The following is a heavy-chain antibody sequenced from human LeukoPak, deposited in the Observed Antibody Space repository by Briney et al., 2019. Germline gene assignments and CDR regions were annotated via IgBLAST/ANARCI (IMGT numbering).Heavy chain of an antibody. Sequence: GGSLRLSCAASGFTFSSYGMHWVRQAPGKGLEWVAVIWYDGSNKYYADSVKGRFTISRDNSKNTLYLQMNSPRAEDTAVYYCARDRYYYDSSGYSFVDWGQGTLVTVSS. J-gene: IGHJ4*02. CDR3: ARDRYYYDSSGYSFVD. CDR2: IWYDGSNK. CDR1: GFTFSSYG. D-gene: IGHD3-22*01. V-gene: IGHV3-33*01.